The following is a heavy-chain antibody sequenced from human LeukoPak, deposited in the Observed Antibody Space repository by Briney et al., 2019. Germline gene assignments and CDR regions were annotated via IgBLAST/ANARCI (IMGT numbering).Heavy chain of an antibody. CDR3: AKGQRDQQGYLDYFYYLDA. CDR2: ISHDGSKR. D-gene: IGHD5-12*01. CDR1: GFASSNYV. J-gene: IGHJ6*03. Sequence: GGSLRLSCVASGFASSNYVIHWVLQAPGKGLEWIALISHDGSKRYYADSVKGRFTVSRDNSRNTHFLQMNSLRLDDTAVYYCAKGQRDQQGYLDYFYYLDAWGTGTTVAVSS. V-gene: IGHV3-30*04.